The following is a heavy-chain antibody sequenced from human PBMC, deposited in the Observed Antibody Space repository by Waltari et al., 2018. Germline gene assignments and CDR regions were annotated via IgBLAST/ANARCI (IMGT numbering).Heavy chain of an antibody. CDR2: IYTSGST. Sequence: QVQLQESGPGLVKPSETLSLTGTVSGGSISSHYWSWIRQPPGKGLEWIGYIYTSGSTNYNPSLKSRVTMSVDTSKNQFSLKLSSVTAADTAVYYCASDRYGYLDAFDIWGQGTMVTVSS. D-gene: IGHD5-18*01. CDR3: ASDRYGYLDAFDI. V-gene: IGHV4-4*08. CDR1: GGSISSHY. J-gene: IGHJ3*02.